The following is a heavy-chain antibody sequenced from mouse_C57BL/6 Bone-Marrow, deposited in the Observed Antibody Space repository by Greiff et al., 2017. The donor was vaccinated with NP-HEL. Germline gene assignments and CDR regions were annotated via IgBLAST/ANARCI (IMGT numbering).Heavy chain of an antibody. CDR1: GFNIKDYY. CDR2: IDPEDGDT. Sequence: VQLQQSGAELVRPGASVKLSCTASGFNIKDYYMHWVKQRPEQGLEWIGRIDPEDGDTEYAPKFQGKATMTADTSSNTAYLQLSSLTSEDTAVYYCTTDYYGSSSLDYWGQGTTLTVSS. V-gene: IGHV14-1*01. D-gene: IGHD1-1*01. J-gene: IGHJ2*01. CDR3: TTDYYGSSSLDY.